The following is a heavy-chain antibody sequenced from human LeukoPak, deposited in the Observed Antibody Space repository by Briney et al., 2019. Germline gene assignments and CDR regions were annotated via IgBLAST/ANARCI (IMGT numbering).Heavy chain of an antibody. J-gene: IGHJ5*02. CDR3: ARDSGWLNWFDP. CDR2: INPSDGST. V-gene: IGHV1-46*01. Sequence: GASVKVSCKASGYIFTSYQMHWVRQAPGQGLEWMGIINPSDGSTNSAQKFQGRVIMTTDTSTSTVYMDLSSLRYEDTAVYYCARDSGWLNWFDPWGQGTLDTVSS. CDR1: GYIFTSYQ. D-gene: IGHD3-22*01.